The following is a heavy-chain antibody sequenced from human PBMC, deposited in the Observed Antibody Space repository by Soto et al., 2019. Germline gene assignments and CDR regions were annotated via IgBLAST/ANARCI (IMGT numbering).Heavy chain of an antibody. V-gene: IGHV1-18*01. J-gene: IGHJ4*02. CDR2: IIAYNGNT. CDR3: ARDFDYCTNGLCYPEYSFDY. Sequence: QVQLVQSGAEVKKPGASVKVSCQASGYTFTSYGVSWVRQAPGQGLVWMGWIIAYNGNTNHAQKLQGRVTMTTDTTTSTASMEPRSRRSDDTAVYYCARDFDYCTNGLCYPEYSFDYWGQGTLVTVSS. D-gene: IGHD2-8*01. CDR1: GYTFTSYG.